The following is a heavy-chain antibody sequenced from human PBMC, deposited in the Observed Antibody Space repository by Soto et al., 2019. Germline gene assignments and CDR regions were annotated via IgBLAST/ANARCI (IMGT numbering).Heavy chain of an antibody. CDR3: ARGSGYIWQNCFDL. V-gene: IGHV4-31*03. J-gene: IGHJ5*02. D-gene: IGHD6-25*01. CDR2: IYYSGTT. Sequence: SETLSLTCTVPGGSINSGGSYWTWIRHHPGKGLEWFGNIYYSGTTHYNPSLEGRVFISLDTSRNQFSLKVTSVTAADSAVYYCARGSGYIWQNCFDLWGLGILVTSPQ. CDR1: GGSINSGGSY.